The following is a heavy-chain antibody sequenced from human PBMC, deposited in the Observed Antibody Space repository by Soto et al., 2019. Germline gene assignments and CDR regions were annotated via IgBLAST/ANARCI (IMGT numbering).Heavy chain of an antibody. CDR3: VSVYCSGGSCYSPFHY. J-gene: IGHJ4*02. D-gene: IGHD2-15*01. V-gene: IGHV3-33*01. CDR1: GFTFSDYA. Sequence: GGSLRLSCAASGFTFSDYAMHWVRQAPGKGLEWVALIWYDGSKKYYADPVKGRFTISRDNPKNTLYLQMNSLRAEDTAVYYCVSVYCSGGSCYSPFHYWGQGTLVTVSS. CDR2: IWYDGSKK.